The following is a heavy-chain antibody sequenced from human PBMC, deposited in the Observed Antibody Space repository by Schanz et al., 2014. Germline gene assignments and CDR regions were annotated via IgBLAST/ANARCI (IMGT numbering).Heavy chain of an antibody. J-gene: IGHJ4*02. CDR2: IYIGGNT. CDR3: TADLWFGAVWGVW. D-gene: IGHD3-10*01. CDR1: GFTFSGYS. Sequence: EVQLVESGGGLVQPGGSLRLSCAASGFTFSGYSMNWVRQAPGKGLEWVSFIYIGGNTYYADSVKGRFTISRDNSKNTLYLQMNSRRAEDTAVYYCTADLWFGAVWGVWWGQGTLVTVSS. V-gene: IGHV3-66*01.